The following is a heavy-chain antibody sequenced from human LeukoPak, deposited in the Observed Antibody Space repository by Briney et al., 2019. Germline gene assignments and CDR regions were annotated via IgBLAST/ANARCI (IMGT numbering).Heavy chain of an antibody. CDR2: ISSSSSYI. V-gene: IGHV3-21*01. CDR1: GFTFSSYS. D-gene: IGHD4-23*01. J-gene: IGHJ3*02. Sequence: GGSLRLSCAASGFTFSSYSMNWVRQAPGKGLEWVSSISSSSSYIYYADSVKGRLTISRDNAKNSLYLQMNSLRAEDTAVYYCARDPSPGGNDAFDIWGQGTLVTVSS. CDR3: ARDPSPGGNDAFDI.